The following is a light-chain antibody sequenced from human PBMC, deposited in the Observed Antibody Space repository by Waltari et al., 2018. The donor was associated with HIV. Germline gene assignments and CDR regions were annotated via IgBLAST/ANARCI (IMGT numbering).Light chain of an antibody. CDR1: SANIGKNT. J-gene: IGLJ1*01. Sequence: QSVLTQPPSASGTHGQRVTISCSGSSANIGKNTVNWYQQRPGKGPTFLSHRHNQRPSGVPDRFSGSKSGPSASLAISGLQSEDEADYYCAARDDSLNGYVFGTGTKVTVL. CDR2: RHN. CDR3: AARDDSLNGYV. V-gene: IGLV1-44*01.